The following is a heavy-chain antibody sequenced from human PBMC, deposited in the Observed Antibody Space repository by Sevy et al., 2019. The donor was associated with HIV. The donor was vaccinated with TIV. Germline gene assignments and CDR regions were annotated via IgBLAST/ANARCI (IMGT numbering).Heavy chain of an antibody. CDR2: IRQDGNEK. CDR1: GFTFSSHW. V-gene: IGHV3-7*01. D-gene: IGHD3-22*01. J-gene: IGHJ4*02. CDR3: ARGNYDSNGYHHNLDH. Sequence: GGSLRLSCAASGFTFSSHWMNWVRQAPGKGLEWVANIRQDGNEKNYADSVEGRFTFSRDNAKNSLYLQMNSLTAEDTAVYYCARGNYDSNGYHHNLDHWGQGTLVTVSS.